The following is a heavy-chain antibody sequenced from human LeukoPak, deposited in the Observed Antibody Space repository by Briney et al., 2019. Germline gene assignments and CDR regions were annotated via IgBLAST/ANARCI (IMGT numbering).Heavy chain of an antibody. CDR3: ARDMTMVGRYDP. Sequence: GGSLRLSCAPSGFTFSRHGMHWVRQAPGKGLEWVANIKEDGSGKHYVDSVKGRFTISRDNAENSLYLQMNSLRAEDTAVYYCARDMTMVGRYDPWGQGTLVTVSS. J-gene: IGHJ5*02. CDR1: GFTFSRHG. V-gene: IGHV3-7*03. D-gene: IGHD4/OR15-4a*01. CDR2: IKEDGSGK.